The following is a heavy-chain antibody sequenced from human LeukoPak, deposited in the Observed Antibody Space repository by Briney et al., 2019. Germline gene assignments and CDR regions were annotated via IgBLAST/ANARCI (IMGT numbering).Heavy chain of an antibody. V-gene: IGHV1-8*01. CDR3: ASSSYSSSWPSCYYGMDV. CDR2: MNPNSGNT. Sequence: GASVKVSCKASGYTFTSYDINWVRQATGQGLEWMGWMNPNSGNTGYAQKLKGRVTMTRNTSISTAYMELSSLRSEDTAVYYCASSSYSSSWPSCYYGMDVWGQGTMVTVSS. J-gene: IGHJ6*02. CDR1: GYTFTSYD. D-gene: IGHD6-13*01.